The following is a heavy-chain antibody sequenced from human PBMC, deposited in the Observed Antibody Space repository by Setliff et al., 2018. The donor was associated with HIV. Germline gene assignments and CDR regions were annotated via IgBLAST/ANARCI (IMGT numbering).Heavy chain of an antibody. D-gene: IGHD3-22*01. J-gene: IGHJ4*02. CDR3: VRDMHYYDSSGYYRLDVLDY. CDR2: MSFDGTNK. CDR1: GFTFSYYG. V-gene: IGHV3-30*19. Sequence: LRLSCAASGFTFSYYGMHWVRQAPGKGLEWVAVMSFDGTNKYYGDAVKGRFTISRDNSKNTLYLQMNSLTPEDTAVYYCVRDMHYYDSSGYYRLDVLDYWGQGTLVTVSS.